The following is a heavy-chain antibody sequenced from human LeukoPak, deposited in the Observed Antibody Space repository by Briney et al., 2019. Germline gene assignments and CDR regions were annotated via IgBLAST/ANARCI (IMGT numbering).Heavy chain of an antibody. CDR2: ISGRGGNT. J-gene: IGHJ4*02. D-gene: IGHD3-16*01. CDR3: ARRAGAYTHPYDY. V-gene: IGHV3-23*01. CDR1: GFTFSNYD. Sequence: GGSLRLSCAASGFTFSNYDMNWIRQAPGKGLEWVSGISGRGGNTNYADSVKGRFTISRDNSKNTLYLQMNSLRAEDTAVHYCARRAGAYTHPYDYWGQGTLVTVS.